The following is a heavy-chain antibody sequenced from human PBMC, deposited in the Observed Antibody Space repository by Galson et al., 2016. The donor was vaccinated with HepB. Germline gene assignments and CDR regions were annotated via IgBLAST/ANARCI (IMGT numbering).Heavy chain of an antibody. V-gene: IGHV1-18*01. CDR1: GYTFTTYG. CDR2: VSTYNDNA. J-gene: IGHJ6*03. Sequence: SVKVSCKVYGYTFTTYGITWVRQAPGQGLEWIGWVSTYNDNAHYAQSFQGRVTMTTDTSTSTAYMELRSLRSDDTAVYYCAREIGGYCSGGTCLHSYYYIDVWGKGPTVAVAS. D-gene: IGHD2-15*01. CDR3: AREIGGYCSGGTCLHSYYYIDV.